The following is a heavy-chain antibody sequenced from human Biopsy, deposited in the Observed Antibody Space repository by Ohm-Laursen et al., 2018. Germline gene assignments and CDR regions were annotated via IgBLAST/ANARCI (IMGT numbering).Heavy chain of an antibody. V-gene: IGHV4-4*07. CDR2: IYTSGSS. J-gene: IGHJ3*02. CDR1: GGSLSNYY. D-gene: IGHD1-7*01. Sequence: GTLSLTCSVSGGSLSNYYWSWIRQPPGKGLEWIGRIYTSGSSNKNPSLMSRVTMSVDTSKKQFSLKVYSVTAADTAVYYCARDYGLELGGLEAFDIWGQGTMVTVSS. CDR3: ARDYGLELGGLEAFDI.